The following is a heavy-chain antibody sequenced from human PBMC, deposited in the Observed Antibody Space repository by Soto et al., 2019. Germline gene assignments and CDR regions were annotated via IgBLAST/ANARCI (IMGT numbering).Heavy chain of an antibody. D-gene: IGHD3-22*01. CDR1: GYTFTSYD. CDR2: MNPNSGNT. Sequence: GASVKVSCKASGYTFTSYDINWVRQATGQGLEWMGWMNPNSGNTGYAQKFQGRVTMTTDTSTSTAYMELRSLRSDDTAVYYCARARYYYDSSGYSSGYYYYGMDVWGQGTTVTVSS. J-gene: IGHJ6*02. V-gene: IGHV1-8*01. CDR3: ARARYYYDSSGYSSGYYYYGMDV.